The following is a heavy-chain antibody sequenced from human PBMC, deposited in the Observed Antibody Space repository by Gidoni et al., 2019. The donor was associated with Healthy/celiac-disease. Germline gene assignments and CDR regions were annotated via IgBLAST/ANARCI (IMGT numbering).Heavy chain of an antibody. CDR1: GFTFRSYA. CDR3: ARDPGGSSSSPYFDY. J-gene: IGHJ4*02. V-gene: IGHV3-30-3*01. CDR2: ISYDGSNK. Sequence: QMQLVESGGGVVQHGRALRLSCAAAGFTFRSYAMHWVRQAPGKGLEWVAVISYDGSNKYYADSVKGRFTISRDNAKNTLYLQINSLRAEDTAVYYCARDPGGSSSSPYFDYWGQGTLVTVSS. D-gene: IGHD6-6*01.